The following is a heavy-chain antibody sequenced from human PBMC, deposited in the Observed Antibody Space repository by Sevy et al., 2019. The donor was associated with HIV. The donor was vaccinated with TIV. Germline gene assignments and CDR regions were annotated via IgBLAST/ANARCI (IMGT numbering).Heavy chain of an antibody. D-gene: IGHD3-10*01. V-gene: IGHV3-53*01. CDR3: ARVTVRGFDY. CDR2: LYSGGST. CDR1: GFTVSSNY. J-gene: IGHJ4*02. Sequence: GGSLRLSCTASGFTVSSNYMSWVRQAPGKGLEWVSVLYSGGSTYYADSVKGRFTISRDNSKNTLYLQMNSLRAEATAVYYCARVTVRGFDYWGQGTLVTVSS.